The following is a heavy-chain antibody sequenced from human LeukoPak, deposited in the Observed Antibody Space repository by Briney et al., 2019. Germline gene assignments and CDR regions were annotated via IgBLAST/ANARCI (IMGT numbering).Heavy chain of an antibody. CDR3: ARITTSWYRGELDP. CDR2: INPGDSET. CDR1: GYIFINYW. D-gene: IGHD2-2*02. J-gene: IGHJ5*02. V-gene: IGHV5-51*01. Sequence: GESLKISCKGSGYIFINYWIAWVRQVPGKGLEWMGVINPGDSETRYSPSFQGQVTFSVDKSISTAYVQWSSLKASNTAIYYCARITTSWYRGELDPWGQGTLVTVSS.